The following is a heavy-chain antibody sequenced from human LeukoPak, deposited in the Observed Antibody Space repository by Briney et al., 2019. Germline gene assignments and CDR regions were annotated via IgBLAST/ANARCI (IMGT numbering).Heavy chain of an antibody. CDR1: GDSISSSNCY. CDR3: ASIRMRAFDI. CDR2: IYFSGST. J-gene: IGHJ3*02. D-gene: IGHD2-15*01. Sequence: SETLSLTCTVSGDSISSSNCYWGWIRQPPGKGLEWIGSIYFSGSTYYNPSLKSRVTISVDTSKNQFSLKLSSVTAADTAVYYCASIRMRAFDIWGQGTMVTVSS. V-gene: IGHV4-39*01.